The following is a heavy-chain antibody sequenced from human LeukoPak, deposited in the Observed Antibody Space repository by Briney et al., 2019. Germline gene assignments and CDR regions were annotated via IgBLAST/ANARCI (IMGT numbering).Heavy chain of an antibody. Sequence: PGGSLRLSCAASGFTFDDYAMHWVRQAPGKGLEWVSGISWNSGSIGYVDSVKGRFTISRDNAKNSLSLQMNSLRAEDTAVYYCARDAAYGYDRFDYWGQGTQVTVSS. D-gene: IGHD5-18*01. CDR3: ARDAAYGYDRFDY. CDR1: GFTFDDYA. CDR2: ISWNSGSI. J-gene: IGHJ4*02. V-gene: IGHV3-9*01.